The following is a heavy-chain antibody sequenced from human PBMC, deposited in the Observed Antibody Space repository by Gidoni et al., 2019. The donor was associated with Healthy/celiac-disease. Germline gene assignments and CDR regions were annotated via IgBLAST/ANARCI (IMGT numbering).Heavy chain of an antibody. CDR3: AKDLKYYDSSGPDAFDI. CDR2: ISYDGSNK. V-gene: IGHV3-30*18. Sequence: QVQLVESGGGVVQPGRSLRLSCAASGFTFSSYGMHWVRLAPGKGLECVAVISYDGSNKYYADSVKGRFTISRDNSKNTLYLQMNSLRAEDTAVYYCAKDLKYYDSSGPDAFDIWGQGTMVTVSS. D-gene: IGHD3-22*01. CDR1: GFTFSSYG. J-gene: IGHJ3*02.